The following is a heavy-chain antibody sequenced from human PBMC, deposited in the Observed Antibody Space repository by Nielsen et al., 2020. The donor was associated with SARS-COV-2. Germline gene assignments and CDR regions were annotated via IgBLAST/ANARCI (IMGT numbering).Heavy chain of an antibody. D-gene: IGHD6-13*01. CDR2: ISAYNGNT. J-gene: IGHJ6*02. V-gene: IGHV1-18*01. CDR1: GYTFTSYG. Sequence: ASVKVSCKASGYTFTSYGISWVRQAPGQGLEWMGWISAYNGNTNYAQKLQGRVTMTTDTSTDTAYMELSSLRSEDTAVYYCATAQAAPGGMDVWGQGTTVTVSS. CDR3: ATAQAAPGGMDV.